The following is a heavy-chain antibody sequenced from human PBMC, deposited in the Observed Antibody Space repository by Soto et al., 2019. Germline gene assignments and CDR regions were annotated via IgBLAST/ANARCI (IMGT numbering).Heavy chain of an antibody. D-gene: IGHD7-27*01. Sequence: SETLSLTCTVSRGSISNYFWSWIRQHPGKGLEWIGYIYYNGDTYYNPSLKSRVSISIDTSKNQFSLRLTSVTAADTAVYYCARSHRDNWGSPDYFDYWGQGTLVTVSS. J-gene: IGHJ4*02. V-gene: IGHV4-59*06. CDR1: RGSISNYF. CDR3: ARSHRDNWGSPDYFDY. CDR2: IYYNGDT.